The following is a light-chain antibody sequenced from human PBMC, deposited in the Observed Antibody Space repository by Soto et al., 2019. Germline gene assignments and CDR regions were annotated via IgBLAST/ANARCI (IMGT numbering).Light chain of an antibody. CDR1: SGSVSTSYY. V-gene: IGLV8-61*01. J-gene: IGLJ3*02. Sequence: QAVVTQEPSFSVSPGGTVTLTCGLSSGSVSTSYYPSWYPQTPGHAPRTLIYSTNTRSSGVPDRFSGSILGNKAALTVTGAEADDESDYYCVLYMGGGISVFGGGTKVTVL. CDR2: STN. CDR3: VLYMGGGISV.